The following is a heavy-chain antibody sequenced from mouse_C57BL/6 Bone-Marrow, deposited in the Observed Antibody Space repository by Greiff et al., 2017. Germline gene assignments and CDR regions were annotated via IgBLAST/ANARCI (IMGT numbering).Heavy chain of an antibody. V-gene: IGHV1-20*01. CDR2: INPYNGDT. J-gene: IGHJ1*03. D-gene: IGHD2-4*01. CDR3: ARRNLIYYDPYWYFDV. Sequence: EVQLQQSGPELVKPGDSVKISCKASGYSFTGYFMNWVMQSHGKSLEWIGRINPYNGDTFYNQKFKGKATLTVDKSSSTAHMELRSLTSEDSAVYYCARRNLIYYDPYWYFDVWGTGTTVTVSS. CDR1: GYSFTGYF.